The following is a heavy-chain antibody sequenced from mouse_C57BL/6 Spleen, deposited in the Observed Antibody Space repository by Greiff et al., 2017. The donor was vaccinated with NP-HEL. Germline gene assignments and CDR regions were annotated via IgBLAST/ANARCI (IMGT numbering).Heavy chain of an antibody. V-gene: IGHV1-82*01. CDR3: AILIYYDYDGFAY. Sequence: VQLQQSGPELVKPGASVKISCKASGYAFSSSWMNWVKQRPGKGLEWIGRIYPGDGDTNYNGKFKGKATLTADKSSSTAYMQLSSLTSEDSAVYFCAILIYYDYDGFAYWGQGTLVTVSA. D-gene: IGHD2-4*01. CDR2: IYPGDGDT. J-gene: IGHJ3*01. CDR1: GYAFSSSW.